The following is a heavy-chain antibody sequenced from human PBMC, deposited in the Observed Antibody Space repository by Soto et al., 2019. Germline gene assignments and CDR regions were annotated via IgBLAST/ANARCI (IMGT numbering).Heavy chain of an antibody. V-gene: IGHV4-59*02. CDR2: LYSSGST. CDR3: ARRVSAYYDF. CDR1: GASVSRYY. Sequence: QVQLQESGPGLVKPSETLSLTCTVSGASVSRYYVDWIRQSPGKGLEWIGFLYSSGSTNYNSSLKSRVTISVDTSKTQFSRRLSSVTAADTAVYYGARRVSAYYDFWCQGTRVTVSS. D-gene: IGHD2-8*01. J-gene: IGHJ4*02.